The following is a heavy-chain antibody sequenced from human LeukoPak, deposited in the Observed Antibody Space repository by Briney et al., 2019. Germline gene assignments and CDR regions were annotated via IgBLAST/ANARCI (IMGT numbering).Heavy chain of an antibody. CDR1: GFTFRNYV. J-gene: IGHJ3*02. CDR2: TSSDLNVK. CDR3: ARGIQPPKYYGSGSDTFDI. D-gene: IGHD3-10*01. Sequence: GGSLRLSCVASGFTFRNYVIHWVRQAPGKGLEWVAVTSSDLNVKLYADSVKGRFTISRDNSKNAVYLQMNSLRTEDTSVYYCARGIQPPKYYGSGSDTFDIWGQGTMVTVSS. V-gene: IGHV3-30-3*01.